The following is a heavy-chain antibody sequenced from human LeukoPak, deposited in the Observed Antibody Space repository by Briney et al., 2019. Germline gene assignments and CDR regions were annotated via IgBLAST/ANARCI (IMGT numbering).Heavy chain of an antibody. J-gene: IGHJ4*02. CDR3: ARGQAAGATLVDY. V-gene: IGHV4-61*05. CDR2: IHYSGST. D-gene: IGHD6-25*01. Sequence: PSETLSLTCTVSGGSISSSSFYWGWIRHPPGKGLEWIGYIHYSGSTNYNPSLKSRVTVSVDTSKNQFSLRLSSVTAADTAVYYCARGQAAGATLVDYWGQGTLVIVSS. CDR1: GGSISSSSFY.